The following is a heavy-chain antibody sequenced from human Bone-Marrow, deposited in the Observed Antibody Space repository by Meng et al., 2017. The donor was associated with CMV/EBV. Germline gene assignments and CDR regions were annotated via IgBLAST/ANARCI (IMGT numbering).Heavy chain of an antibody. D-gene: IGHD6-13*01. CDR3: ARVKAAAAKGADAFDI. Sequence: GGSLRLSCAASGFTFSSYSMNWVRQAPGKGLEWVSSISSSSSYIYYADSVKGRFTISRDNAKNSLYLQMNSLRAEDTAVYYCARVKAAAAKGADAFDIWGQGTMVTVSS. CDR2: ISSSSSYI. CDR1: GFTFSSYS. J-gene: IGHJ3*02. V-gene: IGHV3-21*01.